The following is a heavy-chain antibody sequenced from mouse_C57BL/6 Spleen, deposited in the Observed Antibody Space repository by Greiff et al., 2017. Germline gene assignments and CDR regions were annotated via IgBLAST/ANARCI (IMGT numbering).Heavy chain of an antibody. CDR1: GYTFTSYW. Sequence: QVQLQQPGAELVKPGASVKMSCKASGYTFTSYWITWVKQRPGQGLEWIGDIYPGSGRTNYNEKFKSKATLTVDTSSSTAYMQLSSLTSEDSAVYYCAREGYYGSSQYFDVWGTGTTVTVSS. CDR3: AREGYYGSSQYFDV. J-gene: IGHJ1*03. V-gene: IGHV1-55*01. CDR2: IYPGSGRT. D-gene: IGHD1-1*01.